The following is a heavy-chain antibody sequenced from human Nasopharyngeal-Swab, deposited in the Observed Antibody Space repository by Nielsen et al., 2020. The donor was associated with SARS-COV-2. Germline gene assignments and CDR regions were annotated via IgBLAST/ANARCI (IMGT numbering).Heavy chain of an antibody. J-gene: IGHJ6*03. CDR2: IIPILPIT. Sequence: SVKVSCKTSGGTFSSYGISWLRQAPGQGLEWMGGIIPILPITNYAQKFQDRVTITADKSTSTAYMELSSLRSEDTAAYYCPRGGWLRKDSYYSYYYMDVWGKGTTVTVSS. V-gene: IGHV1-69*10. CDR3: PRGGWLRKDSYYSYYYMDV. D-gene: IGHD5-24*01. CDR1: GGTFSSYG.